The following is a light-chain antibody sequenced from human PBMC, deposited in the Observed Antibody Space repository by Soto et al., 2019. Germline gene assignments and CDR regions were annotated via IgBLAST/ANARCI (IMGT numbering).Light chain of an antibody. CDR2: VAS. CDR1: QSISSN. J-gene: IGKJ2*01. CDR3: QQSYSTPST. V-gene: IGKV1-39*01. Sequence: DIQMTQSPSSLSASVGDRVTITCRASQSISSNLNWYQQKPGEAPKLLIYVASSLQSGVPSRFSGSESGTDYTLTISSLQPDDFGTYYCQQSYSTPSTFGQGTKLEIK.